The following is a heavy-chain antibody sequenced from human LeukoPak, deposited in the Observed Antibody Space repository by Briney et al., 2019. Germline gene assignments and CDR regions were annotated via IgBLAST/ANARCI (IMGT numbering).Heavy chain of an antibody. V-gene: IGHV4-38-2*01. CDR3: ARDKDDYVWGTYRW. CDR2: IYHTGST. Sequence: SETLSLTCAVAGYSISSGYYWGWVRQAPGKGLEWIGSIYHTGSTDYNPSLKSRLTISVDMSKNQFSLNLRSVTAADTAVYYCARDKDDYVWGTYRWWGQGMLVTVSS. CDR1: GYSISSGYY. J-gene: IGHJ4*02. D-gene: IGHD3-16*02.